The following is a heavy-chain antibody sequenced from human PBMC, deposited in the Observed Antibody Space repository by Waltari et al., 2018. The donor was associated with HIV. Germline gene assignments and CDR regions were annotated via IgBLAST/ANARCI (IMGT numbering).Heavy chain of an antibody. D-gene: IGHD7-27*01. CDR3: ARDINGGWGY. V-gene: IGHV3-48*01. Sequence: EVQLVESGGGLLQPGGSLRLSCAASGFTFSNYTMNWVRQDPGKGLEWVSYISRSSSSIFYADSVKGRFTISRDNAKNSLYLQMNSLRVEDTAVYYCARDINGGWGYWGQGTLVTVAS. CDR1: GFTFSNYT. J-gene: IGHJ4*02. CDR2: ISRSSSSI.